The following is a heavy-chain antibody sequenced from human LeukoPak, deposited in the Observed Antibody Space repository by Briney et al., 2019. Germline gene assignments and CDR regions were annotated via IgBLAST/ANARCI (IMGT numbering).Heavy chain of an antibody. CDR1: GYTFTSYY. Sequence: ASVKVSCKASGYTFTSYYMHWVRQAPGQGLEWMEIINPSGGSTSYAQKFQGRVTMTRDTSTSTVYMELSSLRSEDTAVYYCARSARSYSSSWYIASWFDPWGQGTLVTVSS. D-gene: IGHD6-13*01. CDR2: INPSGGST. V-gene: IGHV1-46*01. J-gene: IGHJ5*02. CDR3: ARSARSYSSSWYIASWFDP.